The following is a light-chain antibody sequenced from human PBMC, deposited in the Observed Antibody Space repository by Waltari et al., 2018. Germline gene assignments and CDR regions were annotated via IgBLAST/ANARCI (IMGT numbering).Light chain of an antibody. CDR1: DIGDKG. V-gene: IGLV3-21*04. Sequence: SYVLTQAPSVSVAPGKTAKITCGGNDIGDKGVHWYQQKAGQAPVLVIYYDTDRPSGLPDRFSGSRSGNTATLTISRVEAGDEADYHCQVWDSGSVLGVFGGGTKLTVL. CDR2: YDT. CDR3: QVWDSGSVLGV. J-gene: IGLJ3*02.